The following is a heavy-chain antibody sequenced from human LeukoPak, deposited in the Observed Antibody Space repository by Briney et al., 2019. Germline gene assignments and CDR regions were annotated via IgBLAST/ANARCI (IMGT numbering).Heavy chain of an antibody. CDR2: IVVGSGNT. V-gene: IGHV1-58*02. D-gene: IGHD3-3*01. CDR1: GFTFTIST. Sequence: GASVTVSCKASGFTFTISTIQWVRQARGQRLEWIGWIVVGSGNTNYAQKFQERVTISRDMSTSTAYMELSSLRSEDTAVYYCAKDGEWSPVHYFDSLRQRTMVTVSS. CDR3: AKDGEWSPVHYFDS. J-gene: IGHJ4*02.